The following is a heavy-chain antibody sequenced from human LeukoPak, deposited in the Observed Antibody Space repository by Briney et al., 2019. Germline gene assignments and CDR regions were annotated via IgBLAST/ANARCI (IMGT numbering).Heavy chain of an antibody. Sequence: GGSLRLSCAASGFTFSNYAMSWVRQAPVKGLEWVSTIGGSGSSTYYADSVKGRFTISRDNSKNTLYLQMNTLRAEDTAVYYCAKDPRWGSGESFDYWGQGTLVTVSS. D-gene: IGHD3-16*01. CDR2: IGGSGSST. V-gene: IGHV3-23*01. J-gene: IGHJ4*02. CDR1: GFTFSNYA. CDR3: AKDPRWGSGESFDY.